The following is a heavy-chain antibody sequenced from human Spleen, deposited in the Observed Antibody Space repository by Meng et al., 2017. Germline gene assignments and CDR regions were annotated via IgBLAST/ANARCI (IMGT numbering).Heavy chain of an antibody. V-gene: IGHV4-39*07. Sequence: SETLSLTCTVSGGSISSGSDYWGWIRQPPGKGLEWIGSIYYSGSTFYNPSLKSRVTISVDTSKNQFSLKLSSVTAADTAVYYCARAALYYDILTGYFDYYYGMDVWGQGTTVTVSS. CDR3: ARAALYYDILTGYFDYYYGMDV. CDR2: IYYSGST. J-gene: IGHJ6*02. D-gene: IGHD3-9*01. CDR1: GGSISSGSDY.